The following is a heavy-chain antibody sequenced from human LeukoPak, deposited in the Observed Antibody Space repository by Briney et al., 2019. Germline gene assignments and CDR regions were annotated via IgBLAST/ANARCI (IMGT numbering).Heavy chain of an antibody. V-gene: IGHV4-4*02. D-gene: IGHD5-18*01. CDR3: ARGGYSYGRDPQEFDY. CDR2: IYHSGST. J-gene: IGHJ4*02. Sequence: SETLSLTCAVSGGSISSSNWWSWVRQPPGKGLEWIGEIYHSGSTNYNPSLKSRVTISVDKSKNQFSLKLSSVTAADTAVYYCARGGYSYGRDPQEFDYWGQGTLVTVSS. CDR1: GGSISSSNW.